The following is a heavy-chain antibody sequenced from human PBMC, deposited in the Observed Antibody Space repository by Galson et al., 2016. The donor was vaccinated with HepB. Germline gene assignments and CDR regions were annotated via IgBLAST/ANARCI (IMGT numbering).Heavy chain of an antibody. J-gene: IGHJ5*02. V-gene: IGHV3-30*18. CDR3: AKGMAGTTGWLDP. D-gene: IGHD1-7*01. CDR1: GFTFDNYT. CDR2: ISFDGREK. Sequence: SLRLSCAASGFTFDNYTMNWLRQAPGRGLEWVAVISFDGREKFYTGSVRGRFTISRDNSRDTVYLELNSLRPQDTAVYYCAKGMAGTTGWLDPWGQGTLVTVSS.